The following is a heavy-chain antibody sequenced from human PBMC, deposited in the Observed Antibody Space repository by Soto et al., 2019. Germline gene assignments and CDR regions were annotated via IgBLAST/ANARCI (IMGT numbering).Heavy chain of an antibody. CDR3: ARAVEYCSGGSCSQDYYYYYMDV. CDR2: IYYSGST. D-gene: IGHD2-15*01. Sequence: PSETLSLTCTVSGGSISSYYWSWIRQPPGKGLEWIGYIYYSGSTNYNPSLKSRVTISVDTSKNQFSLKLSSVTAADTAVYYCARAVEYCSGGSCSQDYYYYYMDVWGKGTTVTVSS. J-gene: IGHJ6*03. V-gene: IGHV4-59*01. CDR1: GGSISSYY.